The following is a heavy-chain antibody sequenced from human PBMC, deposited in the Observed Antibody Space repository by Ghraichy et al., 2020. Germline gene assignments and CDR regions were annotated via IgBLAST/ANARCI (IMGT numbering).Heavy chain of an antibody. CDR2: INYRGNT. D-gene: IGHD4-17*01. Sequence: SETLSLTCTVSGGSINNFYWNWIRQPPGKELEWIANINYRGNTNYNPSLKSRVTISVDTSKNQFSLKLSSVTAADTAVYYCARRRDYARAFLDSWGHGILVTV. CDR3: ARRRDYARAFLDS. CDR1: GGSINNFY. J-gene: IGHJ5*01. V-gene: IGHV4-59*08.